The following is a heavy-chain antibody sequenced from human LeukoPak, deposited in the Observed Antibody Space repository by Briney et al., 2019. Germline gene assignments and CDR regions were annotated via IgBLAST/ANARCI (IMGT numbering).Heavy chain of an antibody. Sequence: GGSLRLSCAASGFDFSDYYMMWVRQAPGKGLEWVSAISVSGGSTYYADSVKGRLTISRDNSKNTLYLQMNSLRAEETAVYYCAKERSRGGDCLDYWGQGTLVTVSS. CDR1: GFDFSDYY. D-gene: IGHD2-21*02. V-gene: IGHV3-23*01. CDR2: ISVSGGST. CDR3: AKERSRGGDCLDY. J-gene: IGHJ4*02.